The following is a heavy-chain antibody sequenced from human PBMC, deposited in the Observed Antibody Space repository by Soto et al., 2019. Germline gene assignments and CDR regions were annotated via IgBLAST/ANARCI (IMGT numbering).Heavy chain of an antibody. V-gene: IGHV4-39*01. CDR1: GGSSSSRSYY. Sequence: SETLSLTCTLSGGSSSSRSYYWGWIRQSPGKGLEWIVSFYFGGTTYYNPSLKSRISVSEDTSRDQFSLKLNSVTAADTGVYYCARHGTTMISIHWFDPWGQGLLVTVSS. D-gene: IGHD4-17*01. CDR3: ARHGTTMISIHWFDP. CDR2: FYFGGTT. J-gene: IGHJ5*02.